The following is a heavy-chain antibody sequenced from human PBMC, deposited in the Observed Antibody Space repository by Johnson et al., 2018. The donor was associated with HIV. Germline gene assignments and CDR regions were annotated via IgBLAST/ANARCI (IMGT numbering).Heavy chain of an antibody. J-gene: IGHJ3*02. V-gene: IGHV3-30*04. CDR3: ARSEYSSSWSNAFDI. CDR2: ISYDGSNK. Sequence: QVQLVESGGGVVQPGRSLRLSCAASGFTFSSSAMHWVRQAPGKGLEWVAVISYDGSNKYYADSVKGRFTISRDNAKNSVYLQMNSLRAEDTAVYYCARSEYSSSWSNAFDIWGQGTMVTVSS. D-gene: IGHD6-13*01. CDR1: GFTFSSSA.